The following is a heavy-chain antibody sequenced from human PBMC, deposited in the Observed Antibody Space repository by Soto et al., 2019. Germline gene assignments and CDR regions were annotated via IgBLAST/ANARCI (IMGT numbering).Heavy chain of an antibody. D-gene: IGHD3-10*01. J-gene: IGHJ6*03. CDR2: IYYGGST. V-gene: IGHV4-59*08. Sequence: SETLSLTCTVSGASISSYYWTWIRQSPGKGLEWIGYIYYGGSTNYNPSLKSRVTISVDTSKNQFSLRLSSVTAADTAVYYCARLEGLWFGDGPPSANYMDVGGKGTTVTVSS. CDR3: ARLEGLWFGDGPPSANYMDV. CDR1: GASISSYY.